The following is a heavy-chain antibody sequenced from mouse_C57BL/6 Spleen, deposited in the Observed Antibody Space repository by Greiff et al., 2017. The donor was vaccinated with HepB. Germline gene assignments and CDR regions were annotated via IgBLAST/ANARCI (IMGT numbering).Heavy chain of an antibody. CDR2: ISSGGSYT. Sequence: EVKLVESGGDLVKPGGSLKLSCAASGFTFSSYGMSWVRQTPDKRLEWVATISSGGSYTYYPDSVKGRFTISRDNAKNTLYLQMSSLKSEDTAMYYCARQRITTVVPYFDYWGQGTTLTVSS. D-gene: IGHD1-1*01. CDR3: ARQRITTVVPYFDY. CDR1: GFTFSSYG. V-gene: IGHV5-6*01. J-gene: IGHJ2*01.